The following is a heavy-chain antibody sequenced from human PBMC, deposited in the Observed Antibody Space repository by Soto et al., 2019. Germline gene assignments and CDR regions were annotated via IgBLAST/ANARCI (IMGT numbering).Heavy chain of an antibody. CDR2: ISWNSGNI. Sequence: EVQLVESGGGLVQPGRSLRLSCAASGFTFDDYAMHWVRQAPGKGLEWVSGISWNSGNIGYADSVKGRFTISRDNAKNSLYLQMNRLRADDTALYYCAKDMGGYRKSMDVWGKGTTVTVSS. CDR3: AKDMGGYRKSMDV. J-gene: IGHJ6*04. D-gene: IGHD6-25*01. V-gene: IGHV3-9*01. CDR1: GFTFDDYA.